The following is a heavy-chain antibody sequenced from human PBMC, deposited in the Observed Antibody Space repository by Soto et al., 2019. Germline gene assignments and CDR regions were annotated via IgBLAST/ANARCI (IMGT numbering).Heavy chain of an antibody. D-gene: IGHD3-10*01. CDR2: IKQDGSEK. Sequence: GGSLRLSCAASGFTFSSYWMSWVRQAPGKGLEWVANIKQDGSEKYYVDSVKGRFTISRDNAKNPLYLQMNSLRAEDTAVYYCARDCQPYGSGSYYNVYGMDVWGQGTTVTVSS. CDR1: GFTFSSYW. V-gene: IGHV3-7*03. CDR3: ARDCQPYGSGSYYNVYGMDV. J-gene: IGHJ6*02.